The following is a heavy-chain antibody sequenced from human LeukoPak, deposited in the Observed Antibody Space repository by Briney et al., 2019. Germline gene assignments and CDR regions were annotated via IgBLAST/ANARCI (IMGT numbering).Heavy chain of an antibody. D-gene: IGHD6-13*01. CDR3: ARDLVAAAGANYYYYYMDV. CDR1: GYTFTSYY. Sequence: GASVKVSCKASGYTFTSYYMHWVRQAPGQGLEWMGIINPSGGSTSYAQKFQGRVTMTRDMSTSTVYMELSSLRSEDTAVYYCARDLVAAAGANYYYYYMDVWGKGTTVTVSS. V-gene: IGHV1-46*01. CDR2: INPSGGST. J-gene: IGHJ6*03.